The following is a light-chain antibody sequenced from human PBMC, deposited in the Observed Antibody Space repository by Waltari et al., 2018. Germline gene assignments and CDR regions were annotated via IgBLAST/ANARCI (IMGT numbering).Light chain of an antibody. CDR1: NIGSYS. V-gene: IGLV3-21*04. Sequence: SYVLTQPPSVSVAPGETARVSFGRDNIGSYSVHWYQQKPGQAPVLVIRYDTDRPSGIPERFSGSNSANTATLTISRVEAGDEANYYCQVWHAAIDPGVFGTGTEVTV. CDR2: YDT. CDR3: QVWHAAIDPGV. J-gene: IGLJ1*01.